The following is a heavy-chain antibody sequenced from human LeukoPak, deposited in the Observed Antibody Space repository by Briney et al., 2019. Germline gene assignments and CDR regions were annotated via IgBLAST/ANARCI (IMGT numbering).Heavy chain of an antibody. CDR1: GGSISSYY. Sequence: SETLSLTCTVSGGSISSYYWSWLRQPPGKGLEWIGYIYYSGSTNYNPSLKSRVTISVDTSKNQFSLKLSSVTAADTAVYYCARRPDSGYDPRNDDAFDIWGQGTMVTVSS. V-gene: IGHV4-59*08. J-gene: IGHJ3*02. CDR2: IYYSGST. D-gene: IGHD5-12*01. CDR3: ARRPDSGYDPRNDDAFDI.